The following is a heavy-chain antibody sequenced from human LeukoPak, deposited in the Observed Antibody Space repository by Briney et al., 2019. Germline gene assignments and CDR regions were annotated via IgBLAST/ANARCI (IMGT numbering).Heavy chain of an antibody. CDR1: GYIFSGYY. D-gene: IGHD1-26*01. CDR3: ATDRIVEVNFEAFQI. J-gene: IGHJ3*02. CDR2: INPNSGGA. Sequence: ASVKVSCKASGYIFSGYYMHWLRQAPGQGLEWMGWINPNSGGADYAQKFQGRVTMTRDTSISTAYMALSSLTSDDTAVYYCATDRIVEVNFEAFQIWGQGTMVTVSS. V-gene: IGHV1-2*02.